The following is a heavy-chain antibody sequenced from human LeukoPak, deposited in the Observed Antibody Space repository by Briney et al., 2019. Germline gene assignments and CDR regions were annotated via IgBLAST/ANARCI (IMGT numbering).Heavy chain of an antibody. CDR1: GFTFSSYW. D-gene: IGHD4-17*01. Sequence: GGSLRLSCAASGFTFSSYWMSWVRQAPGKGLEWVANIKQDGSEKYYVDSVKGRFTISRDNAKNSLYLQMNSLRAEDTAVYYCATDDYGELFDYWGQGTLVTVSS. CDR3: ATDDYGELFDY. J-gene: IGHJ4*02. V-gene: IGHV3-7*01. CDR2: IKQDGSEK.